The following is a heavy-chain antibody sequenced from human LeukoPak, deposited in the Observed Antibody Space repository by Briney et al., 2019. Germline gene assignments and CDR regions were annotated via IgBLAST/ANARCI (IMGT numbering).Heavy chain of an antibody. V-gene: IGHV1-18*01. CDR1: GYTFTSYG. CDR2: ISAYNGNT. D-gene: IGHD6-13*01. CDR3: ARDLRYSRNYYYYMDV. Sequence: ASVKASCKASGYTFTSYGISWVRQAPGQGLEWMGWISAYNGNTNYAQKLQGRVTITADESTSTAYMELSSLRSEDTAVYYCARDLRYSRNYYYYMDVWGKGTTVTVSS. J-gene: IGHJ6*03.